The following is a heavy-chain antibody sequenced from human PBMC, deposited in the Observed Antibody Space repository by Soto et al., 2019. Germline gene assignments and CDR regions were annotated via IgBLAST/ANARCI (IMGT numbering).Heavy chain of an antibody. CDR2: ISWNSGSI. CDR3: AKDITPRPYCSSTSCLPGSNAFDI. V-gene: IGHV3-9*01. Sequence: GGSLRLSCAASGFTFDDYAMHWVRQAPGKGLEWVSGISWNSGSIGYADSVKGRFTISRDNAKNSLYLQMNSLRAEDTALYYCAKDITPRPYCSSTSCLPGSNAFDIWGQGTMVTV. CDR1: GFTFDDYA. D-gene: IGHD2-2*01. J-gene: IGHJ3*02.